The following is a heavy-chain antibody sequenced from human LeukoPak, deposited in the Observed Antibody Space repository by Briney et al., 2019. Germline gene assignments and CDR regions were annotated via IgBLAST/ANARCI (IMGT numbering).Heavy chain of an antibody. Sequence: PSETLSLTCTVSGGSISSYYWSWIRQPPGKGLEWIGYIYYSGSTSYNPSLKSRVTISVDTSKNQFSLKLSSVTAADTAVYYCAREGAYDILTGYFHYDASDIWGQGTMVTVSS. J-gene: IGHJ3*02. CDR3: AREGAYDILTGYFHYDASDI. V-gene: IGHV4-59*01. CDR2: IYYSGST. D-gene: IGHD3-9*01. CDR1: GGSISSYY.